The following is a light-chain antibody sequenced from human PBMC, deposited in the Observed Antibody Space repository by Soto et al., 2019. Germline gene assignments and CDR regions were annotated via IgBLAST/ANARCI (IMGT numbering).Light chain of an antibody. CDR2: GAV. CDR1: QSVSGN. V-gene: IGKV3D-15*01. J-gene: IGKJ4*01. Sequence: EIVMTQSPATLSASPGERVTLSCRVSQSVSGNLAWYQQKPGQAPRLLIYGAVTRATGIPARFSGRGSGTEFTLTITSLQSEDFAVYYCQQRSNWPPRITFGGGTKVDIK. CDR3: QQRSNWPPRIT.